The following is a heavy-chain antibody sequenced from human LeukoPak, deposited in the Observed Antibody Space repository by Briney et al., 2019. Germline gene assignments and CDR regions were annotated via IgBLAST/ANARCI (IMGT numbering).Heavy chain of an antibody. D-gene: IGHD1-1*01. CDR3: AKVEGASKASVY. J-gene: IGHJ4*02. V-gene: IGHV3-23*01. CDR2: ISRGGAYT. Sequence: GGSLRLSCAASGFTFGTYDMYWIRQAPGKGLECVSSISRGGAYTYYADSVKGRFTISRDDSRNTLYLQMNSLGVEDTAVYYCAKVEGASKASVYWGQGALVTVSS. CDR1: GFTFGTYD.